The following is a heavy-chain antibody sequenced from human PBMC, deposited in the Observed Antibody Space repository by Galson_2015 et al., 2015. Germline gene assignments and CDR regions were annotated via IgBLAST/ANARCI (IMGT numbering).Heavy chain of an antibody. D-gene: IGHD2/OR15-2a*01. CDR3: AKERWNISPGGDRYYGMDV. V-gene: IGHV3-23*01. Sequence: SLRLSCAASGFTFSTYAMNWVRQAPGRGLEWVSRISGGGDNTYYADSVKGRFTVSRDNSKNALFLQMNRLTAEDTAVYYCAKERWNISPGGDRYYGMDVWGQGTTVTVSS. CDR2: ISGGGDNT. J-gene: IGHJ6*02. CDR1: GFTFSTYA.